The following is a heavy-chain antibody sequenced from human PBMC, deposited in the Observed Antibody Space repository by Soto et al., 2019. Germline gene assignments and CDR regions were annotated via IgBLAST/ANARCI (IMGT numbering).Heavy chain of an antibody. J-gene: IGHJ4*02. CDR3: ARGTRNPGLDN. D-gene: IGHD1-7*01. CDR2: IKEDGSKQ. CDR1: GFTFSNYW. V-gene: IGHV3-7*03. Sequence: GGSLRLSCAASGFTFSNYWMNWVRQAPGKGLEWVGNIKEDGSKQGYVDSVRGRFTISRDNAKNSLYLQINSLRAEDTAVYYCARGTRNPGLDNWGQGTLVIVSS.